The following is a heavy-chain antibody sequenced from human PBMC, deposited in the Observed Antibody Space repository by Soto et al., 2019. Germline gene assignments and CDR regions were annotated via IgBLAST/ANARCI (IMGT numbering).Heavy chain of an antibody. CDR2: IYYSGST. J-gene: IGHJ4*02. D-gene: IGHD2-21*02. CDR1: GGSISSGGYY. CDR3: ARMTLDDYFDY. V-gene: IGHV4-61*08. Sequence: PSETLSLTCTVSGGSISSGGYYWSWIRQHPGKGLEWIGYIYYSGSTNYNPSLKSRVTISIDTSKNQFSLKLSSVTAADTAVYYCARMTLDDYFDYWGQGTLVTVSS.